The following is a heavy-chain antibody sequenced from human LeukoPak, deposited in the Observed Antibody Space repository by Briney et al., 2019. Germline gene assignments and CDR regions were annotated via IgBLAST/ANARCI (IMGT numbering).Heavy chain of an antibody. D-gene: IGHD3-16*02. CDR3: ARDSRVGYVWGSYRYDY. CDR2: ISAYNGNT. Sequence: ASVKVSCKASGYTFTSYGSSWVRQAPGQGLEWMGWISAYNGNTNYAQKLQGRVTMTTDTSTSTAYMELRSLRSDDTAVYYCARDSRVGYVWGSYRYDYWGQGTLVTVSS. CDR1: GYTFTSYG. V-gene: IGHV1-18*01. J-gene: IGHJ4*02.